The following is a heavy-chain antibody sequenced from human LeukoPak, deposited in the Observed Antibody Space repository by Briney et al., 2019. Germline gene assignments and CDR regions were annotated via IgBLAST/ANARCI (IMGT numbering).Heavy chain of an antibody. J-gene: IGHJ3*02. Sequence: PGGSLRLSCSASGFTFSSYWMSWVRQAPGKGLEWVANIKQDGSEKYYVDSVKGRFTISRDNAKNSLYLQMNSLRAEDTAVYYCARGGVVVAATLLHAFDIWGQGTMVTVSS. CDR1: GFTFSSYW. CDR2: IKQDGSEK. D-gene: IGHD2-15*01. V-gene: IGHV3-7*01. CDR3: ARGGVVVAATLLHAFDI.